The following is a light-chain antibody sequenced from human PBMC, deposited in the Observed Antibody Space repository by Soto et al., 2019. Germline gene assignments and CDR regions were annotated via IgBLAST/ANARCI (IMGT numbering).Light chain of an antibody. CDR3: QQYNNWPPWT. J-gene: IGKJ1*01. V-gene: IGKV3-15*01. CDR1: QSVSSRF. CDR2: GAS. Sequence: IGLTQSPGTLSLSPEERATLSCRASQSVSSRFLAWYQQKPGQAPRLLIYGASTRATGIPARFSGSGSGTEFTLTISSLQSEDFAVYYCQQYNNWPPWTFGQGTKVDIK.